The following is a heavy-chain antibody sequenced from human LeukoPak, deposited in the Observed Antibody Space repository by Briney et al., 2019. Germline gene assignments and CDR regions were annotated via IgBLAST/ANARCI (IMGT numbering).Heavy chain of an antibody. D-gene: IGHD2-2*02. V-gene: IGHV3-23*01. CDR3: AKAGRYCSSTSCYTLGY. CDR1: GFTFSSYA. J-gene: IGHJ4*02. Sequence: GGSLRLSCAASGFTFSSYAMSWVRQAPGKGLEWVSAISGSGGSTYYADSVKGRFTISRDNSKNTLYLQMNSLRAEDTAVYYCAKAGRYCSSTSCYTLGYWGQGTLVTVSS. CDR2: ISGSGGST.